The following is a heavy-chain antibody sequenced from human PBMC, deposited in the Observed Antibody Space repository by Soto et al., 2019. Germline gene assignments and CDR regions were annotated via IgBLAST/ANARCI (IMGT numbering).Heavy chain of an antibody. Sequence: QVQLQESGPGLVKPSGTLSLTCAVSGGSISSSNWWSWVRQPPGKGLEWIGEIYHSGSTNYNPSLKRRVTISVDKSQTQFSLKLSSVTAADTAVYYCARKHVRLRPRTYFDYWGQGTLVTVSS. V-gene: IGHV4-4*02. J-gene: IGHJ4*02. CDR2: IYHSGST. CDR1: GGSISSSNW. D-gene: IGHD5-12*01. CDR3: ARKHVRLRPRTYFDY.